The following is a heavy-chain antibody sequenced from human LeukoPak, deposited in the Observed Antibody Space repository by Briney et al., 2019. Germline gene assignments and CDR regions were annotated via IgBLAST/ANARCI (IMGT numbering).Heavy chain of an antibody. Sequence: GGSLRLSCAASGFTFDDYAMHWVRQAPGKGLEWVSGISWNSGSIGYADSVKGRFTISRDNAKNSLYLQMNSLRAEDMALYYCAKGTNSHYYDSSGYGSYYFDYWGQGTLVTVSS. V-gene: IGHV3-9*03. J-gene: IGHJ4*02. D-gene: IGHD3-22*01. CDR3: AKGTNSHYYDSSGYGSYYFDY. CDR1: GFTFDDYA. CDR2: ISWNSGSI.